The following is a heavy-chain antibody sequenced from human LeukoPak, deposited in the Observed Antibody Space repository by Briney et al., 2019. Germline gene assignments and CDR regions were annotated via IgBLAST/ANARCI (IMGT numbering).Heavy chain of an antibody. J-gene: IGHJ4*02. CDR2: ISDSGTYF. CDR3: AKDKGITMVRGVIIIGAQTSYYFDY. D-gene: IGHD3-10*01. Sequence: GGSLRLSCAASGFTFSTYSMNWVRQAPGKGLEWVSSISDSGTYFYYADSVKGRFTISRDNAKNSLFLQMNSLRAEDTAVYYCAKDKGITMVRGVIIIGAQTSYYFDYRGQGTLVTVSS. CDR1: GFTFSTYS. V-gene: IGHV3-21*04.